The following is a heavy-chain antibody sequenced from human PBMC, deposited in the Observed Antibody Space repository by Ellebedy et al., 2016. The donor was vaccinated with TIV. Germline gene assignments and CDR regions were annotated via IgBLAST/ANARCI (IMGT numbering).Heavy chain of an antibody. CDR2: IPSEGLTK. V-gene: IGHV3-30*18. Sequence: GGSLRLXXAASGFPFSRYGIPCVRQPPGKGREWVAVIPSEGLTKIYGNSVKGRLTVSRDDSKSMLYLQMDSLRNEDTAVYYCGKEGDEFSSSSYDYWGQGTLVTVSS. D-gene: IGHD6-13*01. CDR1: GFPFSRYG. J-gene: IGHJ4*02. CDR3: GKEGDEFSSSSYDY.